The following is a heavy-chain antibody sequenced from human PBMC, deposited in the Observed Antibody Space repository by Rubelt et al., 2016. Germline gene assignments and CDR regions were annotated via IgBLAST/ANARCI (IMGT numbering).Heavy chain of an antibody. CDR1: GFTFRTYA. CDR3: VRHSGALYDY. CDR2: VSGSGDNT. J-gene: IGHJ4*02. Sequence: EVQLVESGGGLVQPGGSLRVSCAASGFTFRTYAMSWVRQAPGKGLEWVSGVSGSGDNTYYADSVKGRFTVSRDNAKNSVYLQMNSLRAEDTAVYYCVRHSGALYDYWGQGTLVTVSS. V-gene: IGHV3-23*04. D-gene: IGHD3-10*01.